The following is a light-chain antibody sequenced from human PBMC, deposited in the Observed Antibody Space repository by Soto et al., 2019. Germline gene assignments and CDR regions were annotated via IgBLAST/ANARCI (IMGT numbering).Light chain of an antibody. J-gene: IGKJ1*01. CDR3: QQYNSYYPT. Sequence: DIQMTQSPSTLSASVGDRVTITCRASQSISTWWAWYQQEPGKAPKLLIHKPSSLQSGVPSRFSGSGSGTDVTLTISRLHPEDFATYYCQQYNSYYPTVGQGTRVEIK. V-gene: IGKV1-5*03. CDR1: QSISTW. CDR2: KPS.